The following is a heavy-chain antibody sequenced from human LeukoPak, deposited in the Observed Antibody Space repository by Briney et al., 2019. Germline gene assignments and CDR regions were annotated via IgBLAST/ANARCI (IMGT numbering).Heavy chain of an antibody. CDR2: IWYDGNNK. D-gene: IGHD3-22*01. CDR1: GFTFSSFG. J-gene: IGHJ4*02. CDR3: ARAFTSTGYYYVEY. Sequence: GGSLRLSCAASGFTFSSFGMHWVRQAPGQGLEGVAVIWYDGNNKYYADSVKGRFTISRDNSKNTLYLQMNSLRAEDTAVYYCARAFTSTGYYYVEYWGQGTLVTVSS. V-gene: IGHV3-33*01.